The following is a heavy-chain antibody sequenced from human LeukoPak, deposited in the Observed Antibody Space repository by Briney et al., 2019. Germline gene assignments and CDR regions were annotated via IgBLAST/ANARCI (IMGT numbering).Heavy chain of an antibody. CDR1: GFTVSNNY. Sequence: GGSLRLSCATSGFTVSNNYMTWVRQAPGKGLEWVSLIYSAGGTLYADSVKGRFTISRDNSKNTLYLRMNSLRTENTAVYYCASGSSLGQVDYWGQGTLVTVSS. CDR3: ASGSSLGQVDY. V-gene: IGHV3-66*02. J-gene: IGHJ4*02. D-gene: IGHD1-26*01. CDR2: IYSAGGT.